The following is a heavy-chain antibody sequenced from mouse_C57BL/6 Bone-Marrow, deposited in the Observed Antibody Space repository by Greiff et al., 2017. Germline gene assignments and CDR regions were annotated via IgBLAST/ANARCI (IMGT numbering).Heavy chain of an antibody. Sequence: VQLQQSGAELVRPGTSVKVSCKASGYAFTNYLIEWVKQRPGQGLEWIGVINPGSGGTNYNEKFKGKATLTADKSSSTAYMQLSSLTSEDSAVYLCARSGFFDYWGQGTTLTVSS. CDR3: ARSGFFDY. J-gene: IGHJ2*01. CDR1: GYAFTNYL. CDR2: INPGSGGT. V-gene: IGHV1-54*01.